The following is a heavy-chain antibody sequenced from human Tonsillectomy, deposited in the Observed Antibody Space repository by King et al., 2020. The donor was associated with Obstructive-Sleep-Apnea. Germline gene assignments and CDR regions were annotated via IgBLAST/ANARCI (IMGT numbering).Heavy chain of an antibody. J-gene: IGHJ4*02. Sequence: VQLVQSGAEVKKPGASVKVSCKVSGYTLTELSMHWVRQAPGQGLEWMGSFDPEDGETIYAQRFLGRVTMTEDTSTDTAYIELSSLRSEDTALYYCATSKPMIVAVMVYWGQGTLVTVSS. D-gene: IGHD3-22*01. CDR3: ATSKPMIVAVMVY. CDR1: GYTLTELS. V-gene: IGHV1-24*01. CDR2: FDPEDGET.